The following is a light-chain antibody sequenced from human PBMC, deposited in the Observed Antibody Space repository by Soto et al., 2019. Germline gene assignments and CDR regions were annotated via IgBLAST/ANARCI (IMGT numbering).Light chain of an antibody. J-gene: IGKJ5*01. CDR2: QAS. CDR3: QQHNSFSIT. V-gene: IGKV1-5*03. CDR1: QSIRTW. Sequence: DIQMTQSPSTLSASVGDRVTMTCRASQSIRTWLAWYQQKPGKAPRLLMYQASSLKSGVPSRFSGSGSETDFTLTITSLQPDDTATYYCQQHNSFSITFGQGTRLEIK.